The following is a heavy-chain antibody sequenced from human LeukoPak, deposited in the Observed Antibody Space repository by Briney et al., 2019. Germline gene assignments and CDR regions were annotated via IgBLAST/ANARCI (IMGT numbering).Heavy chain of an antibody. CDR1: EGTFSSYA. CDR3: ARDREPYGDYGAFDI. Sequence: ASVNVSCTASEGTFSSYAISWVRQATGQGLEWMGGIIPIFGTANYAQKFQGRVTITADESTSTAYMELSSLRSEDTAVYYCARDREPYGDYGAFDIWGQGTMVTVSS. V-gene: IGHV1-69*13. D-gene: IGHD4-17*01. CDR2: IIPIFGTA. J-gene: IGHJ3*02.